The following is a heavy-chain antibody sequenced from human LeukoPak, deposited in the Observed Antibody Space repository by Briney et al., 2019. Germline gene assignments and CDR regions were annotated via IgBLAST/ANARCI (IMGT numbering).Heavy chain of an antibody. CDR1: GFTFSSYG. J-gene: IGHJ4*02. CDR3: AKEAAADPPDY. CDR2: ISYDGSNK. V-gene: IGHV3-30*18. Sequence: GSLRTSCAASGFTFSSYGMHWVRQAPSKGLEGVAVISYDGSNKYYADSVKGRFTISRDNSKNTPYLQMNSLRAEDTAVYYCAKEAAADPPDYWGQGTLVTVSS. D-gene: IGHD6-13*01.